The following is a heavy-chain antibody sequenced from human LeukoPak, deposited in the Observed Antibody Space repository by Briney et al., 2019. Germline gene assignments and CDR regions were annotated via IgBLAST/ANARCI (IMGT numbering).Heavy chain of an antibody. J-gene: IGHJ4*02. D-gene: IGHD3-9*01. CDR2: IYYSGST. Sequence: SETLSLTCTVSGGSISSYYWSWIRQPPGKGLEWIGYIYYSGSTNYNPSLKSRVTISVDTSKNQFSLKLSSVTAADTAVYYCARVKRYYDILTGYTPKYYVDYWGQGTLVTVYS. CDR3: ARVKRYYDILTGYTPKYYVDY. V-gene: IGHV4-59*01. CDR1: GGSISSYY.